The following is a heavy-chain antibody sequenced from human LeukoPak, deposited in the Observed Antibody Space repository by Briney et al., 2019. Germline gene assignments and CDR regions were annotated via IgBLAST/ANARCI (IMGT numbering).Heavy chain of an antibody. D-gene: IGHD4-17*01. Sequence: PGRSLSLSCTASGFTFSNFVMHWVRQPPGKGLQWVTEISYDGNKKTYVDSVKGRFTISRDNSKNTLYLQMNSLRDEDTAVYYCARHVTTVTSRAFDIWGQGTMVTVSS. CDR1: GFTFSNFV. CDR2: ISYDGNKK. V-gene: IGHV3-30-3*01. J-gene: IGHJ3*02. CDR3: ARHVTTVTSRAFDI.